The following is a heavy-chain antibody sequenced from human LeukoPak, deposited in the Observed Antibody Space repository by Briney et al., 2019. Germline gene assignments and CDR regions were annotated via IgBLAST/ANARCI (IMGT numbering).Heavy chain of an antibody. D-gene: IGHD6-19*01. CDR1: GGSMTNYY. J-gene: IGHJ4*02. CDR2: IFSSGNI. Sequence: SETLSLTCTVSGGSMTNYYWSWIRQPAGKGLEWIGRIFSSGNINYNPSLKSRVTMSIDTSKNQFPLKLNSVTAADTAVYYCAKMGSGWYSGNYWGQGTLVTVSS. V-gene: IGHV4-4*07. CDR3: AKMGSGWYSGNY.